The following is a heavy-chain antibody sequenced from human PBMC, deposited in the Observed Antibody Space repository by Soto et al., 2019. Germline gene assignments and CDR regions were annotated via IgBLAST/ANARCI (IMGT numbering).Heavy chain of an antibody. V-gene: IGHV3-74*01. D-gene: IGHD4-17*01. Sequence: PGGSLRLSCAASGFTFNDYWVHWVRQAPGKGLVWVSRINGEGTTTNYADSVKGRFAISRDNAQNTLYPQMNSLRADDTAVYYCARGLYHKYGKDDWGQGTLVTVSS. CDR1: GFTFNDYW. CDR2: INGEGTTT. J-gene: IGHJ4*02. CDR3: ARGLYHKYGKDD.